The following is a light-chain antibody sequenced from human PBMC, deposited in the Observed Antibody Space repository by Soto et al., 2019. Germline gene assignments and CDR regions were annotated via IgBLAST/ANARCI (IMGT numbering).Light chain of an antibody. Sequence: QSVLTQPPSASGTPGQRVTISCSGSSSNIGSNYVYWYQQLPGTAPKLLICRNNQRPSGVPDRFSGSKSGTSASLAISGLRSEDEADYYCAAWDDSAYVFGTGTRVTVL. CDR1: SSNIGSNY. J-gene: IGLJ1*01. V-gene: IGLV1-47*01. CDR2: RNN. CDR3: AAWDDSAYV.